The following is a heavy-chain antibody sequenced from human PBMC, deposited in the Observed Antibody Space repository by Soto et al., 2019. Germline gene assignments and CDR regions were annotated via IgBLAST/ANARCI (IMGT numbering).Heavy chain of an antibody. V-gene: IGHV3-30*03. D-gene: IGHD6-13*01. Sequence: GGALRLSCAASGFTFSSYGMHWVRQAPGKGLEWVAVISYDGSNKYYADSVKGRFTISRDNSKNTLYLQMNSLRAEDTAVYYCAAEYSSSTDRYYYYYGMDVWGQGTTVTVSS. CDR3: AAEYSSSTDRYYYYYGMDV. J-gene: IGHJ6*02. CDR1: GFTFSSYG. CDR2: ISYDGSNK.